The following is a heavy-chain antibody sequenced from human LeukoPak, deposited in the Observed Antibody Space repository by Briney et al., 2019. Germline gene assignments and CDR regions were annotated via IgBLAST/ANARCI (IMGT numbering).Heavy chain of an antibody. D-gene: IGHD3-16*01. CDR3: AKAPYDWGAYYYYMDV. Sequence: GGSLRLSCRASGFTFDDYAMHGVRQAPGKGLEWVSFISGGGGSTYYADSGKGRFSISRDHSKHSLYLQMNSLRTEDTALYYCAKAPYDWGAYYYYMDVWGKGTTVTVSS. CDR2: ISGGGGST. CDR1: GFTFDDYA. V-gene: IGHV3-43*02. J-gene: IGHJ6*03.